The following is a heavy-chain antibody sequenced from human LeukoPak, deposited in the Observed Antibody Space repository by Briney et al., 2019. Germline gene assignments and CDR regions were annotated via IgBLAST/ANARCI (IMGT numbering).Heavy chain of an antibody. CDR2: IYYSGST. V-gene: IGHV4-39*07. CDR1: GGSISSSSYY. D-gene: IGHD5-18*01. CDR3: ARTPRGYSYGHYFDY. Sequence: AETLSLTCTVSGGSISSSSYYWGWILQPPGKGLEWIGSIYYSGSTYYNPFLKSRVTISVDTSKNQFSLKLSSVTAADTAVYYCARTPRGYSYGHYFDYWGQGTLVTVSS. J-gene: IGHJ4*02.